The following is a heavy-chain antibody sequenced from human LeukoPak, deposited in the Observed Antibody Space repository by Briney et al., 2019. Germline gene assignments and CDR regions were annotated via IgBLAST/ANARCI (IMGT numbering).Heavy chain of an antibody. CDR3: TRERSTVTFDY. D-gene: IGHD4-17*01. Sequence: KPSETLSLTCTVSGGSISPHYWTWIRQTPGKGLEWIGYVYYNGLTSYNASLRSRLILSVDTARNQVSLKSTSVTAADTAVYYCTRERSTVTFDYWGQGTLVTVSS. CDR2: VYYNGLT. V-gene: IGHV4-59*11. J-gene: IGHJ4*02. CDR1: GGSISPHY.